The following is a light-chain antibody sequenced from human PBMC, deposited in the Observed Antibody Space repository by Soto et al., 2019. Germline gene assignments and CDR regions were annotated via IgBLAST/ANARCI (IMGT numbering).Light chain of an antibody. J-gene: IGKJ1*01. CDR2: KAS. Sequence: DCQLLQPPTSLSASVGDRVTITCRASQSISSWLAWYQQKPGKAPKLLIYKASSLESGVPSRFSGSGSGTDFTLTISILQPDDFASYYCQQYSSSTTFGEGTKVDNK. CDR1: QSISSW. CDR3: QQYSSSTT. V-gene: IGKV1-5*03.